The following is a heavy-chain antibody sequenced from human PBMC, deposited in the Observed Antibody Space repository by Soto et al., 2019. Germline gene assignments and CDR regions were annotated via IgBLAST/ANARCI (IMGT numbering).Heavy chain of an antibody. Sequence: SGPTLVNPTETLTLTCTFSGFSLSTSGVGVGWIRQPPGRALEWLALIYWDDDKRYSPSLKNRLTITKDTSKSQVVLTMTSMDPVDTATYYCAHYGSGSRYTLDPYFFYYWGQGALVTVSS. V-gene: IGHV2-5*02. CDR1: GFSLSTSGVG. CDR3: AHYGSGSRYTLDPYFFYY. D-gene: IGHD3-10*01. CDR2: IYWDDDK. J-gene: IGHJ4*02.